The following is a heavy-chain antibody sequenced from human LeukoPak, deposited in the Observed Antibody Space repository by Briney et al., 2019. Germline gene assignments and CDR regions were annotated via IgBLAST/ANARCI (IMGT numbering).Heavy chain of an antibody. V-gene: IGHV5-51*01. CDR3: ARRGYGDYQGVAFDI. D-gene: IGHD4-17*01. CDR2: IYPGDSDT. CDR1: GYSFTSYW. J-gene: IGHJ3*02. Sequence: GESLKISCKGSGYSFTSYWIGWVRQMPGKGLEWMGIIYPGDSDTRYSPSFQGQVTISADKSISTAYLQWSGLKASDTAMYYCARRGYGDYQGVAFDIWGQGTMVTVSS.